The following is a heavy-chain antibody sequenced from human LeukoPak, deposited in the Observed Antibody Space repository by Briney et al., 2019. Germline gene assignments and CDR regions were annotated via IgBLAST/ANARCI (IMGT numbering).Heavy chain of an antibody. CDR2: FDPEDGET. D-gene: IGHD3-22*01. Sequence: GASVKVSCKVSGYTLTDLSMHWVRQAPGKGLEWMGGFDPEDGETIYAQEFQGRVTMTEDTSTDTAYMELSSLRSDDTAVYYCAMLYYYDSSGYGTPFDYWGQGTLVTVSS. V-gene: IGHV1-24*01. CDR3: AMLYYYDSSGYGTPFDY. CDR1: GYTLTDLS. J-gene: IGHJ4*02.